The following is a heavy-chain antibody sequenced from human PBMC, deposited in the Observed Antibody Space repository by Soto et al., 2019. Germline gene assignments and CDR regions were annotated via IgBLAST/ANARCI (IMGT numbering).Heavy chain of an antibody. CDR1: RFTGGSYA. CDR2: IKYDGIAK. J-gene: IGHJ4*02. D-gene: IGHD3-10*01. V-gene: IGHV3-7*01. CDR3: ARLLGDVTTFEY. Sequence: PGGSLSLSCAVSRFTGGSYAMSWVRQAPGKGLEWVASIKYDGIAKYYVDSAEGRFTISRDNAKNSLYLQMNTLRAEDTAVYYCARLLGDVTTFEYWGQGT.